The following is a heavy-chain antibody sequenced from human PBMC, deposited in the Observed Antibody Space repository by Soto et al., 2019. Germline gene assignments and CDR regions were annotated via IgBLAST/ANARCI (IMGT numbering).Heavy chain of an antibody. CDR3: ARTDYYDILTGYRAYYYYGMDV. CDR1: GYTFTSYY. CDR2: INPSGGST. J-gene: IGHJ6*02. Sequence: ASVKVSCKASGYTFTSYYMHWVRQAPGQGLEWMGIINPSGGSTSYAQKFQGRVTMTRDTSTGTVYMELSSLRSEDTAVYYCARTDYYDILTGYRAYYYYGMDVWGQGTTVTVSS. V-gene: IGHV1-46*01. D-gene: IGHD3-9*01.